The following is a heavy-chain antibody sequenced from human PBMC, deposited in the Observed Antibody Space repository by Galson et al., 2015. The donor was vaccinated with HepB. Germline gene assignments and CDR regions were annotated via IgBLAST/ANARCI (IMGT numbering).Heavy chain of an antibody. V-gene: IGHV3-21*01. J-gene: IGHJ4*02. CDR1: GFPFSRYS. CDR2: ISRSGDYI. D-gene: IGHD4-23*01. CDR3: ARVPSGGQTMDY. Sequence: SLRLSCAASGFPFSRYSMNWVRQAPGKGPEWISSISRSGDYIYYADSVKGRFTISRDNARNSLYLQMNSLRAEDTALYYCARVPSGGQTMDYWGQGTLVTVSS.